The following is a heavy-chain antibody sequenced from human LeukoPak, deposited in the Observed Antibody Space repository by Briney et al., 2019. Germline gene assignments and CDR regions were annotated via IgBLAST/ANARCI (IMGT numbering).Heavy chain of an antibody. J-gene: IGHJ4*02. D-gene: IGHD2-2*01. CDR1: GGSISSYY. CDR3: ARGYCSSTSCYALFDY. V-gene: IGHV4-59*01. CDR2: IYYSGST. Sequence: SETLSLTCTVSGGSISSYYWSWIRQPPGKGLEWIGYIYYSGSTNYNPSLKSRATISVDTSKNQFSLKLSSVTAADTAVYYCARGYCSSTSCYALFDYWGQGTLVTVSS.